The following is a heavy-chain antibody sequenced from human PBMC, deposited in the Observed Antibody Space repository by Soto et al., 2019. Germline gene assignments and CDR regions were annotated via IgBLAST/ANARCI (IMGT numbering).Heavy chain of an antibody. Sequence: QLQLQASCPGLVKPSETLSLTCTVSGGSIRSYFWSWIRQAPGKKLAWLGDVYHNEKTNYNPSLGSRLTLLVDTSNNRLSLTLKSVTAADAAVYYCAVPGPAGLWGRGTLVTVAS. D-gene: IGHD7-27*01. CDR3: AVPGPAGL. J-gene: IGHJ2*01. CDR1: GGSIRSYF. CDR2: VYHNEKT. V-gene: IGHV4-59*01.